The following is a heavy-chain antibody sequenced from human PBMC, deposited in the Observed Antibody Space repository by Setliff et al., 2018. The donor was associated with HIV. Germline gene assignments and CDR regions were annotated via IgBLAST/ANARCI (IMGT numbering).Heavy chain of an antibody. Sequence: ASVKVSCKTSGYTFTGYYIHWVRQVPGQGLEWMGRINPNTGGTDYAQKFQGRVTMTGDTYISTAYMELSRLRSDDTAVYYCARDFTDDYDSSGPGWGQGTLVTAPQ. CDR1: GYTFTGYY. CDR2: INPNTGGT. CDR3: ARDFTDDYDSSGPG. V-gene: IGHV1-2*06. J-gene: IGHJ4*02. D-gene: IGHD3-22*01.